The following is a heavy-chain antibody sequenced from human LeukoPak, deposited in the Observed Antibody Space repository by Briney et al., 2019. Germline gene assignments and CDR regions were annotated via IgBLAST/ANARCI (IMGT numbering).Heavy chain of an antibody. J-gene: IGHJ4*02. CDR2: IYSGGST. V-gene: IGHV3-53*01. CDR3: GHSSSWYRFDY. CDR1: GFTVSSSY. Sequence: GGSLRLSCAASGFTVSSSYMTWVRQAPGKGLEWVSVIYSGGSTYYADSVKGRFTISRDNSKNTLCLQMNSLRAEDTAVYYCGHSSSWYRFDYWGQGTLVTVPS. D-gene: IGHD6-13*01.